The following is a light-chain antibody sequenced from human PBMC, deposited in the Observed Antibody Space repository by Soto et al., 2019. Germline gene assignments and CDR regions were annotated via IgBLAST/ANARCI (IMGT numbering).Light chain of an antibody. V-gene: IGKV1-39*01. Sequence: DIQMTQSPSSLSAAVGDRVTITCRASHDISTYLCWYQQRPGKAPKLLMYSASILQSGVPPRFSASRSGTAFTLTISSLQPEDIATYYCQQSFNTLTFGGGTKVEIK. J-gene: IGKJ4*01. CDR3: QQSFNTLT. CDR2: SAS. CDR1: HDISTY.